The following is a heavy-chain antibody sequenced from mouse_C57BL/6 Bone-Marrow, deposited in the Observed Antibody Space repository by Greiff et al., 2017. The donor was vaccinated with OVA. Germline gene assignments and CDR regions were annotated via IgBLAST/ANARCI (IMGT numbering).Heavy chain of an antibody. Sequence: EVQLQESGGDLVKPGGSLKLSCAASGFTFSSYGMSWVRQTPDKRLEWVATISSGGSYTYYPDSVKGRFTISRDNAKNTLYLQMSSLKSEDTAMYYCARHDGPVSYFDYWGQGTTLTVSS. D-gene: IGHD1-2*01. V-gene: IGHV5-6*01. CDR3: ARHDGPVSYFDY. CDR1: GFTFSSYG. J-gene: IGHJ2*01. CDR2: ISSGGSYT.